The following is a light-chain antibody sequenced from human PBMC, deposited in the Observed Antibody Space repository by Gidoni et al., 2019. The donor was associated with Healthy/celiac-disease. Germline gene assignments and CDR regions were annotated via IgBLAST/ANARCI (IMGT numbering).Light chain of an antibody. Sequence: DIQMTQSPSSLSASVGDRVTITCRASQSISSYLNWYQQKPGNAPKLLIYAASSLQSGVPSMFSGSGSGTDFTLTISSLQPEYFATYYCQQSYSTLRTFGQGTKLEIK. CDR3: QQSYSTLRT. J-gene: IGKJ2*01. CDR1: QSISSY. V-gene: IGKV1-39*01. CDR2: AAS.